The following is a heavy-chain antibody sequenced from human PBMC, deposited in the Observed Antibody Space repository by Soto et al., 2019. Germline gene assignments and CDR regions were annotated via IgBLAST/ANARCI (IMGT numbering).Heavy chain of an antibody. CDR3: ARVDGPFDLWFGEF. V-gene: IGHV1-69*02. CDR1: GGTFSSYT. D-gene: IGHD3-10*01. J-gene: IGHJ4*02. Sequence: QVQLVQSGAEVKKPGSSVKVSCKASGGTFSSYTISWVRQAPGQGLAWMGRIIPILGIANYAQKFQGRVTITADKSTSTAYMELSSLRSEDTAVYYCARVDGPFDLWFGEFWGQGTLVTVSS. CDR2: IIPILGIA.